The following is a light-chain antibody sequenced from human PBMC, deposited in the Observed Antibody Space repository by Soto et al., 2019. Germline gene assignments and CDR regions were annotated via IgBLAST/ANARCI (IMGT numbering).Light chain of an antibody. V-gene: IGKV3-15*01. CDR1: QSVSSN. Sequence: EIVMTQSPATLSVSPGERATLSCRASQSVSSNLAWYQQKPGQAPRLLIYGASTRAIGIPGRFSGSGSGTEFTLTISSLQSEDFAVYYCRQYNNWLSTFGGGTKVEIK. CDR2: GAS. J-gene: IGKJ4*01. CDR3: RQYNNWLST.